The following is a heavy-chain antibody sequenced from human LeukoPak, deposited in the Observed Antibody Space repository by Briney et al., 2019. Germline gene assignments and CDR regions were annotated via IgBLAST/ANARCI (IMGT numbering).Heavy chain of an antibody. J-gene: IGHJ4*02. Sequence: GGSLRLSCAASGFSFSDFDMHWIRQAPGKGLEWLAVVSNDGGKKYYVDSVKGRFTVSRDNSKNTLYLQMNSLRAEDTAVHYCASDWRMVRGLLKGVIDYWGQGTLVTVSS. D-gene: IGHD3-10*01. CDR3: ASDWRMVRGLLKGVIDY. CDR2: VSNDGGKK. CDR1: GFSFSDFD. V-gene: IGHV3-30*03.